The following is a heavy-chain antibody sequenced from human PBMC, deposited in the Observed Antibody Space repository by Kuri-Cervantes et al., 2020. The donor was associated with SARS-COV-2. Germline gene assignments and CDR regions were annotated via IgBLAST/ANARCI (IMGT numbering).Heavy chain of an antibody. CDR1: GFTVSSNY. Sequence: GGSLRLSCAASGFTVSSNYMSWVRQAPGKGLEWVSVIYSGGSTYYADSVKGRFTISRDNSKNTLYLQMNSLRAADTAVYYCAREGSSYDSSGYDAFDIWGQGTMVTVSS. CDR2: IYSGGST. CDR3: AREGSSYDSSGYDAFDI. V-gene: IGHV3-53*01. D-gene: IGHD3-22*01. J-gene: IGHJ3*02.